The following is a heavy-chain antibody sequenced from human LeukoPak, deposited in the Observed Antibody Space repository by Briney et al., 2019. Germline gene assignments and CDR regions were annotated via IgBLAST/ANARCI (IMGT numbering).Heavy chain of an antibody. J-gene: IGHJ4*02. D-gene: IGHD4-17*01. CDR2: ISAYNGNT. V-gene: IGHV1-18*01. CDR3: AREGIHYGVTVY. Sequence: ASVKVSCKASGSTFTSYGIRWVRQAPGQGLEWMGWISAYNGNTNYAQKLQGRVTMTTDTSTSTAYMELRSLRSDDTAVYYCAREGIHYGVTVYWGQGTLVTVSS. CDR1: GSTFTSYG.